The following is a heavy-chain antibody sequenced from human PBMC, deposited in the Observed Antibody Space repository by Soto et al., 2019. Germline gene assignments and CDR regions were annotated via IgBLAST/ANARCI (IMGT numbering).Heavy chain of an antibody. CDR2: IYYSGST. J-gene: IGHJ6*02. CDR3: ARVTYGSGSTGYYYGMDV. D-gene: IGHD3-10*01. V-gene: IGHV4-31*11. Sequence: SETLSLTCAVYGGSFSGYYWSWIRQHPGKGLEWIGYIYYSGSTYYNPSLKSRVTISVDTSKNQFSLKLSSVTAADTAVYYCARVTYGSGSTGYYYGMDVWGQGTTVTVSS. CDR1: GGSFSGYY.